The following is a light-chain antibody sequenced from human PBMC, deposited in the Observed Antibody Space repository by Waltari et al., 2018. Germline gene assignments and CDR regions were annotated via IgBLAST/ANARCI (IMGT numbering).Light chain of an antibody. V-gene: IGKV3-15*01. Sequence: ETVMTQSPATLSMSPGDRATLSCRASQNVNTQFGGYQQKPGQAPRPLFDSASIRAPGIPARFSASGSGTEFTLTITSLQPEDFAVYYCQQYNTWSYTFGQGTKLEIK. CDR2: SAS. CDR1: QNVNTQ. J-gene: IGKJ2*01. CDR3: QQYNTWSYT.